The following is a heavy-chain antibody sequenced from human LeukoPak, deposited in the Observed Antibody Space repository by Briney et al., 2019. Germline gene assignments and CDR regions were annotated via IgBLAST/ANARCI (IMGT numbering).Heavy chain of an antibody. Sequence: GGSLRLSCAASGFTFSSYSMNWVRQAPGKGLEWVSSISSSSSYIYYADSVKGRFTISRDNAKNSLYLQMNSLRAEDTAVYYCARDKKTAAAGTDYYYYYGMDVWSQGTTVTVSS. CDR2: ISSSSSYI. CDR1: GFTFSSYS. V-gene: IGHV3-21*01. CDR3: ARDKKTAAAGTDYYYYYGMDV. J-gene: IGHJ6*02. D-gene: IGHD6-13*01.